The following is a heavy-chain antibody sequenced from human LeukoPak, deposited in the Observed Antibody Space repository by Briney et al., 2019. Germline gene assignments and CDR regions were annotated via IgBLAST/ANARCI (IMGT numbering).Heavy chain of an antibody. D-gene: IGHD5-18*01. CDR3: ASSGYSYGPFDY. Sequence: SGTLSLTCTVSGGSISSGSYYWSWIRQPPGKGLEWIGYIYHSGSTYYNPSLKSRVTISVDRSKNQFSLKLSSVTAADTAVYYCASSGYSYGPFDYWGQGTLVTVSS. CDR2: IYHSGST. J-gene: IGHJ4*02. CDR1: GGSISSGSYY. V-gene: IGHV4-30-2*01.